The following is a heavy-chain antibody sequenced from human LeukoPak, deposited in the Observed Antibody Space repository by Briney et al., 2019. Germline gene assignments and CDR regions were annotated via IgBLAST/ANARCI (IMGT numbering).Heavy chain of an antibody. D-gene: IGHD1-14*01. Sequence: GGSLRLSCAASGFTFSSYGMSWVRQAPGKGLEWVSAIGGRDGSTYYADSVKGRFTISRDNSKNTLFLQMNSLRAEDTALYYCVRRGTNLYFDFWGRGTLVTVSS. CDR1: GFTFSSYG. V-gene: IGHV3-23*01. CDR2: IGGRDGST. J-gene: IGHJ2*01. CDR3: VRRGTNLYFDF.